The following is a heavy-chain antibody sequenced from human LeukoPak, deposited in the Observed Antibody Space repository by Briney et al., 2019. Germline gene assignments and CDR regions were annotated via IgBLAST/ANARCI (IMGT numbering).Heavy chain of an antibody. D-gene: IGHD1-26*01. Sequence: GASVKVSCKASGYTFTSYYMHWVRQAPGQGLEWMGIINPSGGSTSYAQKFQGRVTMTTDTSTSTAYMELRSLRSDDTAVYYCARDMPLPGTGWELLGLDYWGQGTLVTVSS. CDR3: ARDMPLPGTGWELLGLDY. CDR2: INPSGGST. J-gene: IGHJ4*02. V-gene: IGHV1-46*01. CDR1: GYTFTSYY.